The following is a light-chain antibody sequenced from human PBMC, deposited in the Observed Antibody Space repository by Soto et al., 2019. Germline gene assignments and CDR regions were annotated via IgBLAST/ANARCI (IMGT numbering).Light chain of an antibody. J-gene: IGKJ4*01. CDR1: QSVLTY. CDR2: DAS. Sequence: EIVLTQFPATLSLSPGERATLSCRAGQSVLTYLAWYQQRPGQAPRLLISDASNRAADIPARFSGSGSGTDFTLTISSLEHEDFAVYYCQQSSNWPLTFGGGPKADIK. CDR3: QQSSNWPLT. V-gene: IGKV3-11*01.